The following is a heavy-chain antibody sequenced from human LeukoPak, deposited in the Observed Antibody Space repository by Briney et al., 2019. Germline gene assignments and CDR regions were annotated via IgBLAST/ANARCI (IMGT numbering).Heavy chain of an antibody. CDR2: ITDSGRTI. CDR1: GFTFSTYE. CDR3: ARDPYNGYYGDDYYYYMDV. Sequence: GGSLRLSCAASGFTFSTYEMNWVRQAPGKGLEWVSYITDSGRTIYYADSVKGRFTISRDNAKNSLSLQMNSLRAEDTAVYYCARDPYNGYYGDDYYYYMDVWGKGTTVTISS. D-gene: IGHD4-17*01. J-gene: IGHJ6*03. V-gene: IGHV3-48*03.